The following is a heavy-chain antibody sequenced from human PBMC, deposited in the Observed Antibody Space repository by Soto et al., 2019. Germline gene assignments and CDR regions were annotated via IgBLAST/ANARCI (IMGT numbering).Heavy chain of an antibody. V-gene: IGHV3-23*01. CDR1: GFTFTSYV. Sequence: EVQLLESGGGLGQPGGSLRLSCAASGFTFTSYVMTWVRQAPGKGLEWVSTVSTYGGSTYYADSVKGRFTISRDNSKNTLYLEINSLRAEDTAVYYCAKSPYSSSSGGLDDWGQGTLVTVSS. D-gene: IGHD6-6*01. J-gene: IGHJ4*02. CDR3: AKSPYSSSSGGLDD. CDR2: VSTYGGST.